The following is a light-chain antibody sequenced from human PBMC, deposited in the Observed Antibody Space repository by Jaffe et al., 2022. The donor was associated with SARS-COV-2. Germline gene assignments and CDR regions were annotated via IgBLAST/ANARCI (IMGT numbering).Light chain of an antibody. CDR2: WAS. Sequence: DIVMTQSPDSLAVSLGERATINCKSSQSVLYSSNNKSYLTWYQQKPGQPPKLLIFWASIRESGVPDRFSGSGSGTDFTLTISSLQAEDVAVYYCQQYYNAPYTFGQGTKLEIK. CDR1: QSVLYSSNNKSY. V-gene: IGKV4-1*01. J-gene: IGKJ2*01. CDR3: QQYYNAPYT.